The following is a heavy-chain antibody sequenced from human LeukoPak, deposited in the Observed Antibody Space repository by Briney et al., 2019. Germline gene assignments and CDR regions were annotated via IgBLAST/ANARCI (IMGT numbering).Heavy chain of an antibody. CDR2: INHSGST. Sequence: SETLSLTCAVYGGSFSGYYWSWIRQPPGKGLEWIGEINHSGSTNYNPSLKSRVTISVDTSKSQFSLKLSSVTAADTAVYYCASERGTYYFDYWGQGTLVTVSS. CDR3: ASERGTYYFDY. V-gene: IGHV4-34*01. J-gene: IGHJ4*02. D-gene: IGHD1-26*01. CDR1: GGSFSGYY.